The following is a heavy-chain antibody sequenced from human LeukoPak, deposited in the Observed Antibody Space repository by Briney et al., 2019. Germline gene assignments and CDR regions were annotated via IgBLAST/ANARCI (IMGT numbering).Heavy chain of an antibody. Sequence: GGSLRLSCAASGFTFSSYAMSWVRQAPGKGLEWVSAISGSGGSTYYADSVKGRFTISRDNSKNTLYLQMNSLRAEDTAVYYCEKDIGYGSSGYFLQNYYYGMDVWGQGTTVTVSS. D-gene: IGHD3-22*01. CDR2: ISGSGGST. CDR1: GFTFSSYA. J-gene: IGHJ6*02. V-gene: IGHV3-23*01. CDR3: EKDIGYGSSGYFLQNYYYGMDV.